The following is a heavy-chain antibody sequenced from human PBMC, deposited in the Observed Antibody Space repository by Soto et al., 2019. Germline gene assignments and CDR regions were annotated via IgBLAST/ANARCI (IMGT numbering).Heavy chain of an antibody. Sequence: SETLSLTCIVSGDSISSSSYYWGWLRQTPGKGLEWIGSIYFSGSTYYNPSLKSRLTISVDTSKRQFSLRLTSVTAADTAIYYCARQGGGIGAVNYWGQGTLVTVSS. D-gene: IGHD3-16*01. V-gene: IGHV4-39*01. CDR3: ARQGGGIGAVNY. J-gene: IGHJ4*02. CDR1: GDSISSSSYY. CDR2: IYFSGST.